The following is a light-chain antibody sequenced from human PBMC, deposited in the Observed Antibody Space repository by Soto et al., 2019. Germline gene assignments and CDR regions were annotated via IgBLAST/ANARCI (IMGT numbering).Light chain of an antibody. CDR3: QQRGNWPPGFT. CDR1: QSVSIH. CDR2: DTS. Sequence: EIVLTLSPATLSLSPGERATLSCRASQSVSIHLAWYQQKGGQAPRLLIYDTSNRATGIPARFSGSGSGTDFTLTISSLETEDSAVYYCQQRGNWPPGFTFGPGTNVDIK. V-gene: IGKV3-11*01. J-gene: IGKJ3*01.